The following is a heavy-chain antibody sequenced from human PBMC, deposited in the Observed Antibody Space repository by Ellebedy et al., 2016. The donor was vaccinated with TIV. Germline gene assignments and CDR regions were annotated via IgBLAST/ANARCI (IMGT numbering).Heavy chain of an antibody. V-gene: IGHV1-46*01. Sequence: ASVKVSCKASGYTFTAYYVHWVRQAPGQGLEWMGMISPSNGNTNYAHKFHGRVTMTRDTSTNTVYVELSSLRSDDTAVYYCASDDSSVYWGQGTLVTVSS. D-gene: IGHD3-22*01. J-gene: IGHJ4*02. CDR3: ASDDSSVY. CDR1: GYTFTAYY. CDR2: ISPSNGNT.